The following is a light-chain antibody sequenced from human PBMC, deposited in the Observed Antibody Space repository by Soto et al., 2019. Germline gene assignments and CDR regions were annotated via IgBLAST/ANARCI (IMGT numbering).Light chain of an antibody. J-gene: IGKJ1*01. CDR1: QDISSN. Sequence: EIVMTQSPATLSVSPGEGATLSCRASQDISSNLAWYQQKPGQAPRLLIYGASTRATGVPARFSGSGSGTEFTLTISSLQSEDFAVYFCQQYDNWPPRTFGQGTKVEIE. CDR2: GAS. CDR3: QQYDNWPPRT. V-gene: IGKV3-15*01.